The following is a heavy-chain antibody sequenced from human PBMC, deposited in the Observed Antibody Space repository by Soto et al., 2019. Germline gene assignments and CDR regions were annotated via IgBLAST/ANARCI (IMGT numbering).Heavy chain of an antibody. CDR3: ARARRGIVGQHTTNWFDP. D-gene: IGHD1-26*01. V-gene: IGHV1-2*02. CDR2: INPNSGGT. J-gene: IGHJ5*02. CDR1: GYTFTGYY. Sequence: GASVKVSCKASGYTFTGYYMHWVRQAPGQGLEWMGWINPNSGGTNYAQKFQGRVTMTRDTSISTAYMELSRLRSDDTAVYYCARARRGIVGQHTTNWFDPWGQGTLVTVSS.